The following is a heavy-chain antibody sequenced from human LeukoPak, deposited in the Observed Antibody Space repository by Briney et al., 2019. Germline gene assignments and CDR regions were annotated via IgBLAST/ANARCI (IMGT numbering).Heavy chain of an antibody. CDR2: ISGSGGST. D-gene: IGHD2-15*01. V-gene: IGHV3-23*01. CDR3: AKDFCSGGSCYRWYFDY. Sequence: GGSLRLSCAAPGFTFSSYAMSWVRQAPGKGLEWVSAISGSGGSTYYADSVKGRFTISRDNSKNTLYLQMNSLRAEDTAVYYCAKDFCSGGSCYRWYFDYWGQGTLVTVSS. CDR1: GFTFSSYA. J-gene: IGHJ4*02.